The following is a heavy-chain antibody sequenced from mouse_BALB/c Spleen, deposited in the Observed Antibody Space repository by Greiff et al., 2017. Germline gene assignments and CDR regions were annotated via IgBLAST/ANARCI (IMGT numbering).Heavy chain of an antibody. CDR3: TRNYCFDY. V-gene: IGHV1-69*02. D-gene: IGHD2-1*01. CDR1: GYTFTSYW. J-gene: IGHJ2*01. CDR2: IYPSDSYT. Sequence: VQLQQPGAELVRPGASVKLSCKASGYTFTSYWINWVKQRPGQGLEWIGNIYPSDSYTNYNQKFKDKATLTVDKSSSTAYMQLSSPTSEDSAVYYCTRNYCFDYWGQGTTLTVSS.